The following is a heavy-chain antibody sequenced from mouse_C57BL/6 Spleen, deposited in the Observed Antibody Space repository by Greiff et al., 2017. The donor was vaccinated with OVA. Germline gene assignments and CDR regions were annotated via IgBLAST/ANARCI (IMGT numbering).Heavy chain of an antibody. CDR3: AGGYYSSSDYFGC. V-gene: IGHV1-54*01. Sequence: QVHVKQSGAELVRPGTSVKVSCKASGYAFTNYLIEWVKQRPGQGLEWIGLINPGSGGTNYNEKVKGKATLSADNSSSTAYMQLSSLTSEDSAVYFCAGGYYSSSDYFGCRGQGTTLTVSS. CDR1: GYAFTNYL. CDR2: INPGSGGT. D-gene: IGHD1-1*01. J-gene: IGHJ2*01.